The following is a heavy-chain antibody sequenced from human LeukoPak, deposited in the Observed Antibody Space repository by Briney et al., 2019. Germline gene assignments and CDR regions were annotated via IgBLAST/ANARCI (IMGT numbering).Heavy chain of an antibody. J-gene: IGHJ4*02. CDR1: GFTFSSYA. D-gene: IGHD3-10*01. Sequence: GGSLRLSCAPSGFTFSSYAMSWVRQAPGKGLEWVSAISGSGGSTYYADSVEGRFTISRDNAKNTLYLQMDSLRSEDTAVYYCAKEEAWGVNAFDFWGQGILVTVPS. V-gene: IGHV3-23*01. CDR2: ISGSGGST. CDR3: AKEEAWGVNAFDF.